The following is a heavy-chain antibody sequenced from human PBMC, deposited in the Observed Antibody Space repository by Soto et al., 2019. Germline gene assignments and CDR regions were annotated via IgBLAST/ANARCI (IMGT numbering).Heavy chain of an antibody. CDR3: ARHEGNGNVWPLDY. V-gene: IGHV4-30-4*01. CDR2: IHSSGST. CDR1: GGSISSDDYY. D-gene: IGHD2-8*01. J-gene: IGHJ4*02. Sequence: PSETLSLTCTVSGGSISSDDYYWSWIRQAPGRGLEWIGYIHSSGSTYYMPSLRSRVTLSVDTSKNQFSLRLTSVTAEDTAVYYCARHEGNGNVWPLDYWGQGILVTVSS.